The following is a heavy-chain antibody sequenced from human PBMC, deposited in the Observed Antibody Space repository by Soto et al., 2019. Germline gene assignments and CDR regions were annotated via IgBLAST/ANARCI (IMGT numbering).Heavy chain of an antibody. V-gene: IGHV4-39*07. J-gene: IGHJ4*02. Sequence: PSETLSLTCNVSGVSISSTSYNWGWIRQPPGKGLEWIGTLDYSGTAHYNPSLKSRINISADPSKNQVSLTITNIDPGDSATYFCAHAGDYDLLTFDHWGPGALVTVSS. CDR2: LDYSGTA. CDR3: AHAGDYDLLTFDH. CDR1: GVSISSTSYN. D-gene: IGHD4-17*01.